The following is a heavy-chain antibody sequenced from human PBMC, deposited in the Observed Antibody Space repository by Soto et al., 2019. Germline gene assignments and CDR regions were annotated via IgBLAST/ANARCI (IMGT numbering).Heavy chain of an antibody. CDR1: GGTFSSYA. D-gene: IGHD3-22*01. CDR3: ARDQMGSGYVRTYYYYYGMDV. V-gene: IGHV1-69*13. CDR2: IIPIFGTA. J-gene: IGHJ6*02. Sequence: ASVKVSCKASGGTFSSYAISWVRQAPGQGLEWMGGIIPIFGTANYAQKFQGRVTITADESTSTAYMELSSLRSEDTAVYYCARDQMGSGYVRTYYYYYGMDVWGQGTTVTVSS.